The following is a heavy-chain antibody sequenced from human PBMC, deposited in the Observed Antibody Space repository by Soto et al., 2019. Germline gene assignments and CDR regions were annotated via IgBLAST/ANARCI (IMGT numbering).Heavy chain of an antibody. CDR2: ITWHSGTI. V-gene: IGHV3-9*01. J-gene: IGHJ6*03. D-gene: IGHD3-16*01. Sequence: EVQLVESGGGLVQPGRSLRLACAASGFTFDQYTMHWVRQAPGKGLEWVSSITWHSGTIGYADSVKGRFTISRDNAKNSLYLQMNSVRGEDSGLYYCAKEMITFGDFNYYYMDVWGNGTTVTVSS. CDR1: GFTFDQYT. CDR3: AKEMITFGDFNYYYMDV.